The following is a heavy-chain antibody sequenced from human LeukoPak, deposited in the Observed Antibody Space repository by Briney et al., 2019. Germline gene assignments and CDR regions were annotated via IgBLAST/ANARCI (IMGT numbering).Heavy chain of an antibody. CDR3: ARGSVVVVAAIRWFDP. D-gene: IGHD2-15*01. CDR2: INHSGST. Sequence: PSETLSLTCAVYGGSFSGYYWSWIRQPPGKGLDWIGEINHSGSTNYNPSLKSRFTISVDTSKNQFSLKLSSVTAADTAVYYCARGSVVVVAAIRWFDPWGQGTLVTVSS. CDR1: GGSFSGYY. J-gene: IGHJ5*02. V-gene: IGHV4-34*01.